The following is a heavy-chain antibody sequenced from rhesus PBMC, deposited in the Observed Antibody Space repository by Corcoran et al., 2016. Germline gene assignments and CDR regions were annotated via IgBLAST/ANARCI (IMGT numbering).Heavy chain of an antibody. Sequence: QLQLQESGPGLVKPSETLSVTCAVSGGSISSSYWSWIRHAPGKGLGWIGHIYGSGSSTNYNPSRKSRVTRAVDTYKNQRSLKLSSVTAADTAVYYCASDRGMDAFDFWGQGLRVTVSS. J-gene: IGHJ3*01. CDR1: GGSISSSY. V-gene: IGHV4-169*02. D-gene: IGHD5-42*01. CDR3: ASDRGMDAFDF. CDR2: IYGSGSST.